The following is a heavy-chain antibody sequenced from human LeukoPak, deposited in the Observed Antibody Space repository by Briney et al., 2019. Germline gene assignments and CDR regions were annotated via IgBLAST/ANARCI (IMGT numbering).Heavy chain of an antibody. CDR3: ARDLGTIAAAGRHYFDY. V-gene: IGHV1-18*01. CDR2: ISAYNGNT. CDR1: GYTFTSYG. J-gene: IGHJ4*02. Sequence: ASVKVSCKASGYTFTSYGISWVRQAPGQGLEWMGWISAYNGNTNYAQKLQGRVTMTTDTSTSTAYMELRSLRSDDTAVYYCARDLGTIAAAGRHYFDYWGQGTPVTVSS. D-gene: IGHD6-13*01.